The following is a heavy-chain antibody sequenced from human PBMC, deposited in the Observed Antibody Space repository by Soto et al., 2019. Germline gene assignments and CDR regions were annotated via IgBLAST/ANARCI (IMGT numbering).Heavy chain of an antibody. CDR2: ISAYNGNT. CDR1: GYTFTSYG. V-gene: IGHV1-18*01. Sequence: QVPLVQSGAEVKKPGASVKVSCKASGYTFTSYGISWVRQAPGQGLEWMGWISAYNGNTNYAQKLQGRVTMTTDTSTSTAYMELRSLRSDDTAVYYCASSPAEAYYDSSGVGYWGQGTLVTVSS. D-gene: IGHD3-22*01. J-gene: IGHJ4*02. CDR3: ASSPAEAYYDSSGVGY.